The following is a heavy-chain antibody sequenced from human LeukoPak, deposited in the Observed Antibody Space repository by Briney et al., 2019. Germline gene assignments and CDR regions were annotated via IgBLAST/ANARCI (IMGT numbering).Heavy chain of an antibody. V-gene: IGHV3-23*01. Sequence: GGSLRLSCAASGFTFSSYAMSWVRQAPGKGLEWVSVISGSGGSSYYADSVKGRFTISRDNSKNTLYLQMNSLRAEDTAVYYCAKRSQWLVGGYFDYWGQGTLVTVSS. CDR1: GFTFSSYA. CDR2: ISGSGGSS. CDR3: AKRSQWLVGGYFDY. D-gene: IGHD6-19*01. J-gene: IGHJ4*02.